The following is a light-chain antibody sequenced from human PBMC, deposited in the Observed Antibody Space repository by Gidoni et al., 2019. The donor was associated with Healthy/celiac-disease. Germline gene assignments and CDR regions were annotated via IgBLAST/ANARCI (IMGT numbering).Light chain of an antibody. CDR3: QQYDNLPPLT. Sequence: DIQMTQSPSPLSASVGDRVTITCQASQDIRNYLNWYQQKPGKAPKLLIYDASNLETGVPSRFSGSGSGTDFSFTISSLQPEDIATYYCQQYDNLPPLTFGGGTKVEIK. J-gene: IGKJ4*01. CDR2: DAS. CDR1: QDIRNY. V-gene: IGKV1-33*01.